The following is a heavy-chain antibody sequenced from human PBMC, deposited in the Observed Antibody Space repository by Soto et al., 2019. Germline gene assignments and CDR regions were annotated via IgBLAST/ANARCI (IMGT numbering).Heavy chain of an antibody. D-gene: IGHD5-12*01. Sequence: GESLKISCQGSGYNFATHWIGWVRHKAGKGLEWMGIIFPGDAETRYSPSFQGHITISADKSISIAYLRWSSLKASDTGMYYCANPGGFGMDVWGQGTTVTVSS. CDR3: ANPGGFGMDV. V-gene: IGHV5-51*01. CDR1: GYNFATHW. CDR2: IFPGDAET. J-gene: IGHJ6*02.